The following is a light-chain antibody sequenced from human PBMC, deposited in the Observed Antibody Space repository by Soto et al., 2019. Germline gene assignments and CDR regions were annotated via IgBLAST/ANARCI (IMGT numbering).Light chain of an antibody. J-gene: IGKJ1*01. CDR1: QGITNW. CDR3: QQLNSYPRT. CDR2: LAS. V-gene: IGKV1-12*01. Sequence: DIQMTQSPSSVSASVGDRVTITCRASQGITNWLAWYQQKPGKAPKFLVCLASTLQSGVPSRFSGSGSGTEFNLTISNLQPEDFATYYCQQLNSYPRTFGQGTKVEI.